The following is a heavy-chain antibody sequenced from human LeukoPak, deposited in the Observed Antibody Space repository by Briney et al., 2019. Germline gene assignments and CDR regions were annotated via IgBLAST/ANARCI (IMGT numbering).Heavy chain of an antibody. D-gene: IGHD2-15*01. CDR1: GGSISSSSYY. CDR3: ARRRGGSRFAFDI. J-gene: IGHJ3*02. V-gene: IGHV4-39*01. CDR2: IYYSGST. Sequence: SETLSLTCTVSGGSISSSSYYWGWIRQPPGKGLEWIGSIYYSGSTYYNPSLKSRVTISVDTSNNQFSLKLSSVTAADTAVYYCARRRGGSRFAFDIWGQGTMVTVSS.